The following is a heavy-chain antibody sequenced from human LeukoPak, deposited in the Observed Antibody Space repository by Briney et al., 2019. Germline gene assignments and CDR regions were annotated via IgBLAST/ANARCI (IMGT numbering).Heavy chain of an antibody. J-gene: IGHJ6*03. CDR3: AADSSGYYYYYYYMDV. CDR2: INPNSGGT. Sequence: ASVTVSCKASGYTFTGYYMHWVRQAPGQGLEWMGWINPNSGGTNYAQKFQGRVTMTRDTSISTAYMELSSLRSEDTAVYYCAADSSGYYYYYYYMDVWGKGTTVTISS. D-gene: IGHD3-22*01. V-gene: IGHV1-2*02. CDR1: GYTFTGYY.